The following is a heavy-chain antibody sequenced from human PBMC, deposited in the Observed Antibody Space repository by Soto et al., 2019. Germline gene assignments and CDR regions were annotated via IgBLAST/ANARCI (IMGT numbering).Heavy chain of an antibody. CDR2: ISNSGRIT. J-gene: IGHJ4*02. CDR3: ARDHGGGGLALEF. V-gene: IGHV3-11*01. D-gene: IGHD3-16*01. Sequence: CLRLSCTPSVFTFSDYYIICILPTPGKGLEWVSDISNSGRITHHADSMEGRFTISRDNAKNSLYLQMNSLRPEDSAIYYCARDHGGGGLALEFWGQGTLVTVSS. CDR1: VFTFSDYY.